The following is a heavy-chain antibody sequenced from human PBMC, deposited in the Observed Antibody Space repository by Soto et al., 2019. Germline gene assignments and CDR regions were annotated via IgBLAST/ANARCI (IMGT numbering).Heavy chain of an antibody. CDR1: GFTFSSYW. V-gene: IGHV3-74*01. D-gene: IGHD1-26*01. Sequence: PGGSLRLSCAASGFTFSSYWMHWVRQAPGKGLVWVSRINSDGSITIYEDSVKGRYAISRDNAKNTLYLQIHSVRCEDTAGYYYYSGSTNYNPSLKSRVTRSVDTSKNQFSLKLSSVTAADTAVYYCARYHSRDYDFWSGSSDYYYMDVWGKGTTVTVSS. CDR2: INSDGSIT. CDR3: YSGSTNYNPSLKSRVTRSVDTSKNQFSLKLSSVTAADTAVYYCARYHSRDYDFWSGSSDYYYMDV. J-gene: IGHJ6*03.